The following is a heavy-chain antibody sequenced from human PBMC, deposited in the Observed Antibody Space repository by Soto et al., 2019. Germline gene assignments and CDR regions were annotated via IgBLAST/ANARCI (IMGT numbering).Heavy chain of an antibody. Sequence: CIRRSRSYCVWIRQPPGKGLEWIGSIYYSGSTYYNPSLKSRVTISVDTSKNQFSLKLSSVTAADTAVYYCARLGRGAMDAFDIWGQGTMVS. D-gene: IGHD3-10*01. J-gene: IGHJ3*02. CDR2: IYYSGST. CDR1: CIRRSRSY. CDR3: ARLGRGAMDAFDI. V-gene: IGHV4-39*01.